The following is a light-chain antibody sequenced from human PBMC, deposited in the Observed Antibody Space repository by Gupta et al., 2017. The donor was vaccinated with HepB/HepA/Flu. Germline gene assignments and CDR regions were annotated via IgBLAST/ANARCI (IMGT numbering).Light chain of an antibody. CDR1: QSVSSY. Sequence: EIVLTQSPATVSFSPGERATLSCSASQSVSSYLAWYQQKPGQAPRLLIYDAANRATGLPARFSGSGAWTDFTLTISSLEPEDVAVYYCQQRSNWPPFTFGQGTRLEIK. V-gene: IGKV3-11*01. CDR3: QQRSNWPPFT. J-gene: IGKJ5*01. CDR2: DAA.